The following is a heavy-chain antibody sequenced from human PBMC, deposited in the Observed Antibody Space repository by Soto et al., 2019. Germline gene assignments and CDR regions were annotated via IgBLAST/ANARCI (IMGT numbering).Heavy chain of an antibody. CDR1: GGSISSGGYY. CDR2: IYYSGST. D-gene: IGHD3-22*01. CDR3: ARDTPHYYDSSGYFDWFDP. Sequence: SETLSLTCTVSGGSISSGGYYWSWIRQHPGKGLEWIGYIYYSGSTYYNPSLKSRVTISVDTSKNQFSLKLSSVTAADTAVYYCARDTPHYYDSSGYFDWFDPWGQGTLVTVSS. J-gene: IGHJ5*02. V-gene: IGHV4-31*03.